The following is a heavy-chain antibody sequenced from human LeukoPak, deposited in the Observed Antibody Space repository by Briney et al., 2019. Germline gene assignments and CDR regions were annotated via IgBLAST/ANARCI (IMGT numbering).Heavy chain of an antibody. CDR1: GFTFSSYS. D-gene: IGHD3-10*01. CDR2: IISSSSYI. J-gene: IGHJ4*02. V-gene: IGHV3-21*01. CDR3: ARVYYGGSFDY. Sequence: GVLRLSCAASGFTFSSYSMNWVLQAPPKGLQWVSSIISSSSYIYYAHSVKGRFTISRDNAKNSLYLQMNSLRAEDTAVYYCARVYYGGSFDYWGQGTLVTLSS.